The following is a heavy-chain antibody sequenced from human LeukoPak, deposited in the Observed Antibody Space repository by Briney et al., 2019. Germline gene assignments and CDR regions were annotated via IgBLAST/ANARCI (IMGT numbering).Heavy chain of an antibody. CDR3: ARDKGIAAAGTYYYYGMDV. V-gene: IGHV3-30*03. CDR2: ISYDGSNK. CDR1: GFTFSSYS. Sequence: GGSLRLSCAASGFTFSSYSMNWVRQAPGKGLEWVAVISYDGSNKYYADSVKGRFTISRDNSKNTLYLQMNSLRAEDTAVYYCARDKGIAAAGTYYYYGMDVWGQGTTVTVSS. D-gene: IGHD6-13*01. J-gene: IGHJ6*02.